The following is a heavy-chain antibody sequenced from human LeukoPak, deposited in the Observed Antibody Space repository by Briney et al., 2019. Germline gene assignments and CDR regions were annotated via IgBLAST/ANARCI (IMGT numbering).Heavy chain of an antibody. J-gene: IGHJ6*03. CDR2: IYTSGST. CDR3: ARHRSYCSSTSCYTARDYYYYMDV. D-gene: IGHD2-2*02. Sequence: SETLSLTCTVSGGSISSYYWSWIRQPPGKGLEWIGYIYTSGSTNYNPSLKSRVTISVDTSKNQFSLKLSSVTAADTAVYYCARHRSYCSSTSCYTARDYYYYMDVWGKGTTVTVSS. CDR1: GGSISSYY. V-gene: IGHV4-4*09.